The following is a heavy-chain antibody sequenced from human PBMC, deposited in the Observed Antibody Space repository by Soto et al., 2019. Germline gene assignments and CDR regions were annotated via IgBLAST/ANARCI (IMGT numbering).Heavy chain of an antibody. D-gene: IGHD6-19*01. Sequence: SVKIASKASGSTFSSYAINWVRQAPGQGLEWMGGIIPIFGTANYAQKFQGRVTITADESTSTAYMELSSLRSEDTAVYYCARVNSSGWYSWFDRWGQGSLVTVSS. J-gene: IGHJ5*02. V-gene: IGHV1-69*13. CDR1: GSTFSSYA. CDR3: ARVNSSGWYSWFDR. CDR2: IIPIFGTA.